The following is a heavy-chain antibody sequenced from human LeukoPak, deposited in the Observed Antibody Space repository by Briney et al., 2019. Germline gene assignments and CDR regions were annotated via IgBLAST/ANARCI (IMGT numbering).Heavy chain of an antibody. Sequence: GGSLRLSFAASGFTFSNYGMNWVCQAPGKGLEWVSYISSSSSYIYYADSVKGRFTISRDNAKNSLYLQMNSLRAEDTAVYYCAKVLEQLVPDYWGQGTLVTVSS. J-gene: IGHJ4*02. CDR2: ISSSSSYI. CDR1: GFTFSNYG. D-gene: IGHD6-6*01. V-gene: IGHV3-21*01. CDR3: AKVLEQLVPDY.